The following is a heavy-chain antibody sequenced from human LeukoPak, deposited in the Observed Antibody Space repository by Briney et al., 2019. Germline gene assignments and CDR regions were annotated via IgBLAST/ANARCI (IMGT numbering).Heavy chain of an antibody. CDR1: GGTFSSYA. CDR2: IIPIFGTA. CDR3: ARIAAAGDDFDY. D-gene: IGHD6-13*01. J-gene: IGHJ4*02. V-gene: IGHV1-69*13. Sequence: ASVKVSCKASGGTFSSYAISWVRQAPGQGLEWMGGIIPIFGTANYAQKFRGRVTITADESTSTAYMELSSLRSEDTAVYYCARIAAAGDDFDYWGQGTLVTVSS.